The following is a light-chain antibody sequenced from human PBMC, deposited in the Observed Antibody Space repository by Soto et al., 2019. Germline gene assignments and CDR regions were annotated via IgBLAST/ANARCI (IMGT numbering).Light chain of an antibody. J-gene: IGLJ2*01. Sequence: QSVLTQSPSASGTPGQRVSISCSGSSSNIGSNTVSWYQQVPGRAPYLLIYSNNQRSSGVPDRFFASKSGTSASLAISGLQSEDEADYYCAAGDDSLNGPVFGGGTKLTVL. CDR3: AAGDDSLNGPV. CDR1: SSNIGSNT. CDR2: SNN. V-gene: IGLV1-44*01.